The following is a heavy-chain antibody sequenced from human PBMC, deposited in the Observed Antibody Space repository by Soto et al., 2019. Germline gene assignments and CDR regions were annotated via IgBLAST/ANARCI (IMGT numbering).Heavy chain of an antibody. J-gene: IGHJ4*02. CDR2: IYYSGST. Sequence: QLQLQESGPGLVKPSETLSLTCTVSGGSISSSSYYWGWIRQPPGTGLEWIGSIYYSGSTYYNPSLKSRVIISVDTSKNQFSLKLSSVTAADTSVYYCARSSYGYYGSGSYSGDDYWGQGTLVTVSS. CDR3: ARSSYGYYGSGSYSGDDY. D-gene: IGHD3-10*01. V-gene: IGHV4-39*01. CDR1: GGSISSSSYY.